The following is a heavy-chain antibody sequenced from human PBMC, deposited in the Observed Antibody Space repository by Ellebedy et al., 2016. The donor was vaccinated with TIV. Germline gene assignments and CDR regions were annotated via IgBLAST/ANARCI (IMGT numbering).Heavy chain of an antibody. CDR3: ARAIYGASYL. V-gene: IGHV3-7*01. D-gene: IGHD4-17*01. CDR1: GFTFSNYA. Sequence: PGGSLRLSCAASGFTFSNYAMTRVRQAPGRGLEWVANINEDGTKKHFVDSVRGRFTISRDDAGNSLFLQMNSLGAEDTAVYYCARAIYGASYLWGRGTLVTVSS. CDR2: INEDGTKK. J-gene: IGHJ2*01.